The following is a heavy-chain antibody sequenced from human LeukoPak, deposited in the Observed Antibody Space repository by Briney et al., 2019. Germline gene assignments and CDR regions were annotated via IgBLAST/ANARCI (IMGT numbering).Heavy chain of an antibody. V-gene: IGHV3-30*04. Sequence: GRSLRLSCAASGFTFSIYAMHWVRQAPGKGLEWVAVISYDGREKYYADSVKGRFTISRDNSKNAVYLEMNSLRAEDTAVFYCAREWDDSPGYYYFGEGYWGQGTLVTVPS. CDR1: GFTFSIYA. J-gene: IGHJ4*02. CDR3: AREWDDSPGYYYFGEGY. D-gene: IGHD3-22*01. CDR2: ISYDGREK.